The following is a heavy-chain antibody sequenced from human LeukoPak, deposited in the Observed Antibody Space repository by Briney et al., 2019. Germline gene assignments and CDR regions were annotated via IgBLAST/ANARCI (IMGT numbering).Heavy chain of an antibody. J-gene: IGHJ4*02. V-gene: IGHV4-39*07. CDR3: ASGNYYGSGSYYMADY. CDR1: GGSISSSSYY. Sequence: PSETLSLTCTVSGGSISSSSYYWGWIRQPPGKGLEWIGSIYYSGSTYYNPSLKSRVTISVDTSKNQFSLRLSSVTAADTAVYYCASGNYYGSGSYYMADYWGQGTLVTVSS. CDR2: IYYSGST. D-gene: IGHD3-10*01.